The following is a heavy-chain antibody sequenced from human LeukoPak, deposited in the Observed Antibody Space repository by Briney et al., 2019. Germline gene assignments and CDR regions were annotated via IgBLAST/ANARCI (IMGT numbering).Heavy chain of an antibody. CDR3: ARVLNDYGDYALDY. CDR2: IYHSGST. J-gene: IGHJ4*02. CDR1: GGSVRSYY. V-gene: IGHV4-30-2*01. Sequence: SETLSLNCAVSGGSVRSYYWSWIRQPAGKGLEWIGYIYHSGSTYYNPSLKSRVTISVDRSKNQFSLKLSSVTAADTAVYYCARVLNDYGDYALDYWGQGTLVTVSS. D-gene: IGHD4-17*01.